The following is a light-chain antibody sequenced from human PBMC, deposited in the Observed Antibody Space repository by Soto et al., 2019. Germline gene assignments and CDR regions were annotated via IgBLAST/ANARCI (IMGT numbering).Light chain of an antibody. CDR1: QTVSSSF. Sequence: EIVLTQSPGTLSLSPGERATFSCRSSQTVSSSFLAWYQQKPGQAPRLFIYDASNRATGIPARFSGSGSGTDFTLTISSLEPEDFAVYYCQQRSNWPPITFGQGTRLEIK. V-gene: IGKV3D-20*02. CDR3: QQRSNWPPIT. J-gene: IGKJ5*01. CDR2: DAS.